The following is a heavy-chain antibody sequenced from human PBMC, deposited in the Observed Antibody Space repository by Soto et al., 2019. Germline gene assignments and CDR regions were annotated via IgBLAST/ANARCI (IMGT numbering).Heavy chain of an antibody. Sequence: EVQLVESGGGLVQPGGSLRLSCAASGFTFSSYAMHWVRQAPGKGLEYVSAISSNGGSTYYANSVKGRFTISRDNSKNTLYLQTGSLKAEDMAEYYGAREGPGEIVVVPAARNNAFDIWGQGTMVTVSS. V-gene: IGHV3-64*01. CDR1: GFTFSSYA. D-gene: IGHD2-2*01. CDR2: ISSNGGST. J-gene: IGHJ3*02. CDR3: AREGPGEIVVVPAARNNAFDI.